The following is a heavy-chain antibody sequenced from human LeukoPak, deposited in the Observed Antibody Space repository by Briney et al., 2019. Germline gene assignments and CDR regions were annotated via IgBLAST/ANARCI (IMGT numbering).Heavy chain of an antibody. V-gene: IGHV4-34*01. CDR1: GGSFSGYY. CDR2: INHSGST. CDR3: ARGPYDYVWGSYRYFVY. Sequence: SETLSLTCAVYGGSFSGYYWSWFRQPPGKGLEWIGEINHSGSTNYNPSLKSRVTISVDTSKNQFSLKLSSVTAADTAVYYCARGPYDYVWGSYRYFVYWGQGTLVTVSS. D-gene: IGHD3-16*02. J-gene: IGHJ4*02.